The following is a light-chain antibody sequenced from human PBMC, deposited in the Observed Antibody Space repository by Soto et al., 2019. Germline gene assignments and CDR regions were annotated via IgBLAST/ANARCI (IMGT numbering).Light chain of an antibody. J-gene: IGKJ1*01. Sequence: EFVLTQSPGTLSLSPGERATLSCRASQTVRNNYLAWYQQKSGQAPRLLIYGTSNRASGIPDRFSGSGSGTDFTLSISGLEPEDFAVYFCQQYANSRTFGQGTKVDI. CDR2: GTS. CDR1: QTVRNNY. CDR3: QQYANSRT. V-gene: IGKV3-20*01.